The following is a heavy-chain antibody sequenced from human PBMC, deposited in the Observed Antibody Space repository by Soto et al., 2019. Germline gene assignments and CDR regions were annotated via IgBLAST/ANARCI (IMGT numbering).Heavy chain of an antibody. CDR2: IIPIFGTA. V-gene: IGHV1-69*13. D-gene: IGHD2-15*01. CDR3: ARFDCSGGSCYSRVSWFGP. CDR1: GGTFSSYA. Sequence: GASVKVSCKASGGTFSSYAISWVRQAPGQGLEWMGGIIPIFGTANYAQKFQGRVTITADESTSTAYMELSSLRSEDTAVYYCARFDCSGGSCYSRVSWFGPWGQGTLVTVSS. J-gene: IGHJ5*02.